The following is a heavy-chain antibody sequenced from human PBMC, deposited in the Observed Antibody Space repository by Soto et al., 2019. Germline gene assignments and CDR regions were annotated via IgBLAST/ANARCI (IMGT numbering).Heavy chain of an antibody. CDR3: VRDRAGMGTGDY. J-gene: IGHJ4*02. D-gene: IGHD1-1*01. V-gene: IGHV4-30-4*01. CDR1: GGSISSGDSY. CDR2: IYYSGTT. Sequence: QVQLQESGPGLVKPSQTLSLTCTVSGGSISSGDSYWGWIRQPPGKGLEWIGYIYYSGTTYYNPSLKSRVTISVDTSRNQFSLKLTSVTAADTAVYYCVRDRAGMGTGDYWGQGTLVTVSS.